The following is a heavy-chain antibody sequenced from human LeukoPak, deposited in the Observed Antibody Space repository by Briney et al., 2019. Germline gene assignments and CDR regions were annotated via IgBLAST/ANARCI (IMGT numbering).Heavy chain of an antibody. CDR3: ASEKEAYNFGLAYYYYYMDV. J-gene: IGHJ6*03. V-gene: IGHV3-73*01. CDR2: IGSGAKRYAT. D-gene: IGHD5-18*01. Sequence: AGGSLRLSCAASGSTFSGSAMHWVRQAPGKGLEWVGQIGSGAKRYATAYAASVEGRFTISRDDSKNTAYLKINSLQTEDTAVYYCASEKEAYNFGLAYYYYYMDVWGKGTTVTVSS. CDR1: GSTFSGSA.